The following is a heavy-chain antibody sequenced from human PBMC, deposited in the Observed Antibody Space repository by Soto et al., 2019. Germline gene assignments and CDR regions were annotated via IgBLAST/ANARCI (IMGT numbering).Heavy chain of an antibody. D-gene: IGHD2-8*02. J-gene: IGHJ4*02. V-gene: IGHV4-31*03. CDR2: IYYSGST. CDR3: ARDKITGLFDY. Sequence: SETLSLTCTVSGGSISSGGYYWSWIRQHPGKGLEWIGYIYYSGSTYYKPSLKSRVTISVDTSKNQFSLKLSSVTAADTAVYYCARDKITGLFDYWGQGTLVTVSS. CDR1: GGSISSGGYY.